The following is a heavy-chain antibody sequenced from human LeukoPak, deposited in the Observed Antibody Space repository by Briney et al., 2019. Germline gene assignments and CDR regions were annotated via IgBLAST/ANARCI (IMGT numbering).Heavy chain of an antibody. D-gene: IGHD4-17*01. J-gene: IGHJ4*02. CDR1: GGSISSGGYY. CDR3: ARHKDMRTTPTPFDY. V-gene: IGHV4-39*01. CDR2: IYYSGST. Sequence: SETLSLTCTVSGGSISSGGYYWSWIRQHPGKGLEWIGYIYYSGSTYYNPSLKSRVTISVDTSKNQFSLKLSSVTAADTAVYYCARHKDMRTTPTPFDYWGQGTLVTVSS.